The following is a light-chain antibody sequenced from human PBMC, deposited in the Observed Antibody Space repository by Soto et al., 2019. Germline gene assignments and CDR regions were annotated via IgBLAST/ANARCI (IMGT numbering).Light chain of an antibody. Sequence: QAVVTQSSSASASLGSSVKLTCTLSSGHSSYIIAWHQQQPGKAPRYLMKLEGSGSYNKGSRVPDRFSGSSSGADRYLTISNLQSEDEADYYCETWDSNTWVFGGGTKLTVL. J-gene: IGLJ3*02. CDR1: SGHSSYI. V-gene: IGLV4-60*03. CDR3: ETWDSNTWV. CDR2: LEGSGSY.